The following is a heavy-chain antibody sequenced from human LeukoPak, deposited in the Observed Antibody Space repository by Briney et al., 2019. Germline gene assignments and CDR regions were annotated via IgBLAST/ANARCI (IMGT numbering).Heavy chain of an antibody. D-gene: IGHD4-23*01. V-gene: IGHV3-74*01. J-gene: IGHJ4*02. CDR2: IASDGSST. CDR1: GFTFSSYW. Sequence: QSGGSLRLSCAASGFTFSSYWMNWVRQAPGKGLVWVSRIASDGSSTTYADSVEGRFSISRDNAKNTLYLQMNSLRVEDTAVYYCARGRPHGNDYWGQGTLVTVSS. CDR3: ARGRPHGNDY.